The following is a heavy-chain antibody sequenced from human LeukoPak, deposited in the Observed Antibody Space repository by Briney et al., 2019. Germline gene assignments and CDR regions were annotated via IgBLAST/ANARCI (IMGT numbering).Heavy chain of an antibody. CDR2: ISGSGGST. V-gene: IGHV3-23*01. CDR1: GLTLSNYG. CDR3: AKRGVVIRVVLVGFHKEAYYFDS. Sequence: GGSLRLSCAVSGLTLSNYGMSWVRQAPGKGLEWVAGISGSGGSTNYADSVKGRFTISRDNPKNTLFLHMNSLRGEDTGLYFCAKRGVVIRVVLVGFHKEAYYFDSWGRGALVTVSS. J-gene: IGHJ4*02. D-gene: IGHD3-10*01.